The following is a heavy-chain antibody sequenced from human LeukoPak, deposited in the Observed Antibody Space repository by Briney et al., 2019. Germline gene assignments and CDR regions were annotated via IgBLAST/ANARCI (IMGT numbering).Heavy chain of an antibody. Sequence: KPEGSLRLSCAASGFTFSNAWMNWVRQAPGKGLEWVGRIKSKTDGGTTDYAAPVKGRFTISRDDSKNTLYLQMNSLKTEDTAVYYCTTTGTYYDFWSGYYIEYYFDYWGQGTLVTVSS. CDR3: TTTGTYYDFWSGYYIEYYFDY. CDR1: GFTFSNAW. V-gene: IGHV3-15*07. J-gene: IGHJ4*02. D-gene: IGHD3-3*01. CDR2: IKSKTDGGTT.